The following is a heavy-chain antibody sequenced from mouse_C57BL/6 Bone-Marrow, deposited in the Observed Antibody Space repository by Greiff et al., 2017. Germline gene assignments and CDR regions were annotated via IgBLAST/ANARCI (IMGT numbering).Heavy chain of an antibody. J-gene: IGHJ2*01. CDR3: AREKDYYGYYFDY. CDR2: IDPSDSYT. Sequence: QVQLQQPGAELVMPGASVKLSCKASGYTFTSYWMHWVKQRPGQGLEWIGEIDPSDSYTNYNQKFKGKSTLTVDKSSSTAYMQLSSLTSEDSAVYYCAREKDYYGYYFDYWGQGTTRTVSS. CDR1: GYTFTSYW. V-gene: IGHV1-69*01. D-gene: IGHD1-1*01.